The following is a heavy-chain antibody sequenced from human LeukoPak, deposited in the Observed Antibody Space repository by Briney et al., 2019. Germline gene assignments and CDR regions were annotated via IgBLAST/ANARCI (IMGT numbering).Heavy chain of an antibody. V-gene: IGHV3-23*01. CDR3: AKPDCSGGSCYGTDY. CDR2: ISGSGGST. D-gene: IGHD2-15*01. J-gene: IGHJ4*02. CDR1: GFTFSSYA. Sequence: GGSLRLSCAASGFTFSSYAMSWVRQAPGKGLEWVSAISGSGGSTYYADSVKGRFTISRDNSKNTLYLQMNSLRAEDTAVYYCAKPDCSGGSCYGTDYWGQGTLVTVSS.